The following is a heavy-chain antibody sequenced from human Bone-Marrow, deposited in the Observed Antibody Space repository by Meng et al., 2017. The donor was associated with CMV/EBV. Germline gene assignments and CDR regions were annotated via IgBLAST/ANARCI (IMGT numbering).Heavy chain of an antibody. CDR3: ARGTNPTNWYFDL. Sequence: GESLKISCAASGFTFSSYWMSWVRQAPGKGLEWVANIKQDGSEKYYVDSVKGRFTISRDNAKNSLYLQMNSLRAEDTAVYYCARGTNPTNWYFDLWGRGTLVTVSS. D-gene: IGHD1-1*01. V-gene: IGHV3-7*01. J-gene: IGHJ2*01. CDR1: GFTFSSYW. CDR2: IKQDGSEK.